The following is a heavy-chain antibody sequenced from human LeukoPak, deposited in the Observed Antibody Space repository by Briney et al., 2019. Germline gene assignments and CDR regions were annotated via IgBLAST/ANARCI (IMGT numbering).Heavy chain of an antibody. V-gene: IGHV4-4*07. J-gene: IGHJ4*02. CDR2: LYPTGHT. CDR3: ARITDPDYRSGWSGADY. CDR1: GGSLGNYY. D-gene: IGHD6-19*01. Sequence: PSETLSLTCTVSGGSLGNYYWSWIRQPAGKGLELIRRLYPTGHTHYNPSLKSRVTMSVDTSKNQFSLKMTSLTAADTAVYYCARITDPDYRSGWSGADYWGRGTQVTVSA.